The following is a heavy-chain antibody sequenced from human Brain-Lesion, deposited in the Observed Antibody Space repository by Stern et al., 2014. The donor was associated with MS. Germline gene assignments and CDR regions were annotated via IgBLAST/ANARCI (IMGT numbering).Heavy chain of an antibody. Sequence: QVQLVQSGPGLVKPSQTLSLSCTVSGGSISSGGYYWSWIRQPAGKGLEWIGRIFNSGSTSYNPSLKSRVTISIDTSKTQFSLRLNSMTAADTAVYYCARGRVVPGFQYYATDGWGQGTTVIVSS. CDR2: IFNSGST. J-gene: IGHJ6*02. CDR3: ARGRVVPGFQYYATDG. V-gene: IGHV4-61*02. D-gene: IGHD2-2*01. CDR1: GGSISSGGYY.